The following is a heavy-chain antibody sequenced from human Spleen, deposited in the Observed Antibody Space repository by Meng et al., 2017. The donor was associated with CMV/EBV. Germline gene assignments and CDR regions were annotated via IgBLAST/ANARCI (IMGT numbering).Heavy chain of an antibody. J-gene: IGHJ4*02. D-gene: IGHD3-9*01. V-gene: IGHV3-23*01. Sequence: GESLKISCAASGFTFSSYGMHWVRQAPGKGLEWVSAISGSGGRTDYADSVKGRFTISRDNSKNTLFLRMNSPRAEDTALYYCAKQTDILTGYSLSGGENNFDYWGQGTLVTVSS. CDR2: ISGSGGRT. CDR3: AKQTDILTGYSLSGGENNFDY. CDR1: GFTFSSYG.